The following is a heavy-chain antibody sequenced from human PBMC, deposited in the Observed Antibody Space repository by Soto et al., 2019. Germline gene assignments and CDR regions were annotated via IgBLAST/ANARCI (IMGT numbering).Heavy chain of an antibody. J-gene: IGHJ4*02. Sequence: GESLKICCKVSGYSFTSYWISWVRQMPGKGLEWMGRIDPSDSYTNYSPSFQGHVTISADKSISTAYLQWSSLKASDTAMYYCARLAPDTAMPTDYWGQGTLVTVSS. CDR1: GYSFTSYW. D-gene: IGHD5-18*01. CDR3: ARLAPDTAMPTDY. V-gene: IGHV5-10-1*01. CDR2: IDPSDSYT.